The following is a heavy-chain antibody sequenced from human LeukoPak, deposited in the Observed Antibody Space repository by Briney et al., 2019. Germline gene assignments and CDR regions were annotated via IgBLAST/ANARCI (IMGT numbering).Heavy chain of an antibody. D-gene: IGHD5-24*01. CDR1: GFTFSDYY. CDR2: ISSSGSTI. V-gene: IGHV3-11*01. CDR3: ARGNREMATTTGAFDI. Sequence: GGSLRLSCAASGFTFSDYYMSWIRQAPGKGLEWVSYISSSGSTIYYADSVKGRFTISRDNAKNSLYLQMNSLRAEDTAVYYCARGNREMATTTGAFDIWGQGTMVTVSS. J-gene: IGHJ3*02.